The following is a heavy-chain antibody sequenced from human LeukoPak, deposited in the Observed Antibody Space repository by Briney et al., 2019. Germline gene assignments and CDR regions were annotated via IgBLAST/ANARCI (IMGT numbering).Heavy chain of an antibody. CDR2: IYYSGTT. V-gene: IGHV4-39*01. D-gene: IGHD6-19*01. J-gene: IGHJ4*02. CDR3: ARQWDSSGCHYDY. Sequence: SETLSLTCTVSGGSIRSTSYYWGWIRQPPGKGLEWIGRIYYSGTTYYNPSLKSRVTISVDTSKNQFSLKLSSVTAADRAVYYCARQWDSSGCHYDYWGQGTLVSVSS. CDR1: GGSIRSTSYY.